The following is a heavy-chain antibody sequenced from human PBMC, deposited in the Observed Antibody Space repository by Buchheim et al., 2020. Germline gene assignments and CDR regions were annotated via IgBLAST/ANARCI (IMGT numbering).Heavy chain of an antibody. J-gene: IGHJ6*02. D-gene: IGHD6-13*01. CDR1: GFTFSSYW. CDR3: ASIAAAGTGRPSDYYYYYGMDV. V-gene: IGHV3-7*01. CDR2: IKQDGSEK. Sequence: EVQLVESGGGLVQPGGSLRLSCAASGFTFSSYWMGWVRQAPGKGLEWVANIKQDGSEKYYVDSVKGRFTISRDNAKNSLYLQMNSLRAEDTAVYYCASIAAAGTGRPSDYYYYYGMDVWGQGTT.